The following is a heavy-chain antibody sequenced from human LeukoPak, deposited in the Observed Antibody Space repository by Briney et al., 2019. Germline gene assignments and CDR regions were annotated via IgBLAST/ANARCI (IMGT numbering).Heavy chain of an antibody. D-gene: IGHD4-17*01. Sequence: GGSLRLSCAASEFTFSSYWMSWVRQAPGMGLEWVANIKQDGGQIYYLDSVKGRFTVSRDNAKNSLYLQMNSLRAEDTAVYYCARLGARQMLEYWGQGTLVTVSS. V-gene: IGHV3-7*01. CDR2: IKQDGGQI. CDR3: ARLGARQMLEY. J-gene: IGHJ4*02. CDR1: EFTFSSYW.